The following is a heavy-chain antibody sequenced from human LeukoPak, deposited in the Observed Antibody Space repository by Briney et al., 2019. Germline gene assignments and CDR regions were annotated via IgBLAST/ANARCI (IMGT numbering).Heavy chain of an antibody. CDR1: GFTFSSYS. D-gene: IGHD2-2*01. CDR2: ISSSSSHI. V-gene: IGHV3-21*01. J-gene: IGHJ4*02. Sequence: PGGSLRLSCAASGFTFSSYSMNWVRQAPGKGLEWVSSISSSSSHIYYADSVKGRFTISRDNAKNSLYLQMNSLRAEDTAVYYCASQDIVVVPAAMQGPFDYWGQGTLVTVSS. CDR3: ASQDIVVVPAAMQGPFDY.